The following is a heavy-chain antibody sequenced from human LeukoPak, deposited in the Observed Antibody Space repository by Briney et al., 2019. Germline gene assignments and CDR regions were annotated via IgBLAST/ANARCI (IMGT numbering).Heavy chain of an antibody. CDR3: ARRGAYFDY. CDR2: VNPKNGGT. V-gene: IGHV1-2*02. Sequence: ASVKVSCKTSGYSSTGYYMHWVRQAPGQGLEWMGWVNPKNGGTNYPQKFQGRVTMTTDTSVGTAYMELSSLASDDTAVYYCARRGAYFDYWGQGTLVTVSS. J-gene: IGHJ4*02. CDR1: GYSSTGYY.